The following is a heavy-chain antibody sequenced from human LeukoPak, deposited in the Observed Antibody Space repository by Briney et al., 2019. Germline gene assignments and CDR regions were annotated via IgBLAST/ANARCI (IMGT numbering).Heavy chain of an antibody. Sequence: GASVKVSCKVSGFRLSELGLHWVRQTPGKGPEWMGGFDDVDKKRMFAENFQGRLTMTDDTSTDIAYMELSSLRFEDTAVYYCATGEGYCRGGTCYSGFDYWGQGTLVTVSP. CDR3: ATGEGYCRGGTCYSGFDY. CDR1: GFRLSELG. J-gene: IGHJ4*02. D-gene: IGHD2-15*01. V-gene: IGHV1-24*01. CDR2: FDDVDKKR.